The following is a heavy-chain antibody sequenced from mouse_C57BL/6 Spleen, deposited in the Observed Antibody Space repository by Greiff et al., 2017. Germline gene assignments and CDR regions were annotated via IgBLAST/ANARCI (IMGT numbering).Heavy chain of an antibody. CDR3: ARSNYSKGGFAY. Sequence: QVQLQQPGAELVLPGASVKLSCKASGYTFTSYWMHWVQPRPGQGLEWIGEIDPSDSYTNYNQKFKGKSTLTVDKSSSKAYMQLSSLTSEDSAVYYCARSNYSKGGFAYGGQGTLVTVSA. V-gene: IGHV1-69*01. CDR1: GYTFTSYW. D-gene: IGHD2-5*01. J-gene: IGHJ3*01. CDR2: IDPSDSYT.